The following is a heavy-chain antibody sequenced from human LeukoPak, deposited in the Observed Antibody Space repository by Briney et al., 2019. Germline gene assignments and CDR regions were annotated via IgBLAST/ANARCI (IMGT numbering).Heavy chain of an antibody. CDR3: ARVSLSGNSPIDY. J-gene: IGHJ4*02. Sequence: SVKVSCKASGGTFSSYAISWVRQAPGQGLEWMGGIIPIFGTANYAQKFQGRVTITADESTSTAYMELSSLRSEDTAVYYCARVSLSGNSPIDYWGQGTLVTVSS. D-gene: IGHD4-23*01. CDR2: IIPIFGTA. V-gene: IGHV1-69*13. CDR1: GGTFSSYA.